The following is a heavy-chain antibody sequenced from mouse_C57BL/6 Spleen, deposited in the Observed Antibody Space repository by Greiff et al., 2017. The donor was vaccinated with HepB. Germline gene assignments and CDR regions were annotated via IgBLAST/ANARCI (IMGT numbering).Heavy chain of an antibody. CDR1: GYTFTDYY. Sequence: EVQLQQSGPVLVKPGASVKMSCKASGYTFTDYYMNWVKQSHGKSLEWIGVINPYNGGTSYNQKFKGKATLTVDKSSSTAYMELNSLTSEDSAVYYCARGGITTVVEGGYWGQGTTLTVSS. V-gene: IGHV1-19*01. D-gene: IGHD1-1*01. CDR2: INPYNGGT. J-gene: IGHJ2*01. CDR3: ARGGITTVVEGGY.